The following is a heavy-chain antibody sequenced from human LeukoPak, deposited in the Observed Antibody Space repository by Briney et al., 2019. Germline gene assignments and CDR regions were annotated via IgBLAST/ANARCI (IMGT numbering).Heavy chain of an antibody. V-gene: IGHV1-18*01. J-gene: IGHJ2*01. CDR1: GYTFTHHG. CDR3: ARDPSNTSGWYQYFDA. D-gene: IGHD6-19*01. Sequence: GASVKVSCKASGYTFTHHGIAWVRQAPGQGLEWMGWISFYNGDTIYAQKFQGRVTLTTEKSTSTVYMELRSLTSDDTAVYYCARDPSNTSGWYQYFDAWGRGTLVSVSS. CDR2: ISFYNGDT.